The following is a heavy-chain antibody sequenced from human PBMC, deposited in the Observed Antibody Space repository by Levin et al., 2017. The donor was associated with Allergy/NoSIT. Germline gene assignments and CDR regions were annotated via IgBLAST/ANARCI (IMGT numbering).Heavy chain of an antibody. V-gene: IGHV3-23*01. CDR2: ISGGGGST. CDR1: GFTFSNYA. CDR3: AKDGGVYYDGSGTYYAPT. Sequence: GGSLRLSCAASGFTFSNYAMTWVRQAPGKGLEWVSAISGGGGSTYYADSVKGRFTISRDNSKNTLYLQMNSLRAEDTAIYYCAKDGGVYYDGSGTYYAPTWGQGTLVTVSS. J-gene: IGHJ4*02. D-gene: IGHD3-10*01.